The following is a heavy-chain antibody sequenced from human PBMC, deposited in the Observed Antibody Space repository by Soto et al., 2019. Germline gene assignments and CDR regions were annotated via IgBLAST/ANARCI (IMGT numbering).Heavy chain of an antibody. CDR1: GGSFSGYY. CDR3: ARLDYGGMDV. CDR2: INHSGST. J-gene: IGHJ6*02. V-gene: IGHV4-34*01. Sequence: PSETLSLTCAVYGGSFSGYYWSWIRQPPGKGLEWIGEINHSGSTYYNPSLKSRVTISVDTSKNQFSLKLSSVTAADTAVYYCARLDYGGMDVWGQGTTVTVSS.